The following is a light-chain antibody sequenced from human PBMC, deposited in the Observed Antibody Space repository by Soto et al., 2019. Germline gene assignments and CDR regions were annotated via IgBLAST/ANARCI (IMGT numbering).Light chain of an antibody. CDR1: QGISRS. Sequence: DIQMTQSPSSVSASVGDRVTISCQASQGISRSLAWYQQKPGKAPKLLIYAASSLQSGVPSRFSGSGSGTDFTLTISSLQPEDFATYYCQQANSFPWTFGQGTKVDIK. CDR3: QQANSFPWT. J-gene: IGKJ1*01. V-gene: IGKV1-12*01. CDR2: AAS.